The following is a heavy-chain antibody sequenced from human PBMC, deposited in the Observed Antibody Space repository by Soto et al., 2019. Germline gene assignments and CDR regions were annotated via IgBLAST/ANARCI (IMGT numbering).Heavy chain of an antibody. D-gene: IGHD3-9*01. Sequence: QVQLVESGGGVVQPGRSLRLSCAASGFTFSSYGMHWVRQAPGKGLEWVAVISYDGSNKYYADSVKGRFTISRDNSKKTLYLQMNSLRAEDTAVYYCAKGHYDILTGYSRSYYYGMDVWGQGTTVTVSS. CDR2: ISYDGSNK. CDR1: GFTFSSYG. J-gene: IGHJ6*02. CDR3: AKGHYDILTGYSRSYYYGMDV. V-gene: IGHV3-30*18.